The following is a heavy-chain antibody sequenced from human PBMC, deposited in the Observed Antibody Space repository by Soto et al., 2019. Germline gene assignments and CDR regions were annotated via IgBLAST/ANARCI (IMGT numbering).Heavy chain of an antibody. CDR1: GGSISSYY. Sequence: SETLSLTCTVSGGSISSYYWSWIRQPPEKVLEWIGYIYYSGSTNYNPSLKSRVTISVDTSKNQFSLKLSSVTAADTAVYYCARSAPGYGDYGGLFYFDYWGQGTLVTVSS. CDR3: ARSAPGYGDYGGLFYFDY. CDR2: IYYSGST. J-gene: IGHJ4*02. V-gene: IGHV4-59*01. D-gene: IGHD4-17*01.